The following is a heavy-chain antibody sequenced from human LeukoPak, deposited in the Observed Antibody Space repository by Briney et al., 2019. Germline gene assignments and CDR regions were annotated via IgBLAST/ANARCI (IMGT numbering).Heavy chain of an antibody. Sequence: PGGSLRLSCVASGFTFSDYFMSWIRQAPGKGLEWLSFINSAGDNIYYADSVKGRFTISRDNSKETLYLEMNSLRVEDTAVYYCGTSRVFDYWGQGTLVAVSS. CDR1: GFTFSDYF. J-gene: IGHJ4*02. CDR3: GTSRVFDY. V-gene: IGHV3-11*04. CDR2: INSAGDNI.